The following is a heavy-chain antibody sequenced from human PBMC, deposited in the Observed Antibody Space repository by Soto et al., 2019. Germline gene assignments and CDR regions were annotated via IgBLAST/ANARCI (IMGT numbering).Heavy chain of an antibody. Sequence: LRLSCAASGFTFSSYAMNWVRQAPGKGLEWVSAVSGGGGGTYYADSVKGRFTISRDNSRNTLYLQMNSLRAEDTALYYCAKAAAYYYYYGMDVWGQATTVTVAS. D-gene: IGHD2-15*01. J-gene: IGHJ6*02. CDR2: VSGGGGGT. CDR3: AKAAAYYYYYGMDV. V-gene: IGHV3-23*01. CDR1: GFTFSSYA.